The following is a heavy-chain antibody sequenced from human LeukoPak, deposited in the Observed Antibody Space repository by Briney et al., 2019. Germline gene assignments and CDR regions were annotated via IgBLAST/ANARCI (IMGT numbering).Heavy chain of an antibody. CDR3: ATYSSSNGREFQY. J-gene: IGHJ1*01. V-gene: IGHV3-74*01. Sequence: GGSLRLSCAASGFTFSDYWMHWVRQAPGKGLVWVSRIKTDGRDTNYADSVKGRFTISRDNAKNTLYLQMNSLRAEDTAVYYCATYSSSNGREFQYWGQGTLVTVSS. CDR1: GFTFSDYW. CDR2: IKTDGRDT. D-gene: IGHD2-2*01.